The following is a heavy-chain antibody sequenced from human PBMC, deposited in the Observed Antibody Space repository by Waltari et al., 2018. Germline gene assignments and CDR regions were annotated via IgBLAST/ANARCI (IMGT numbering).Heavy chain of an antibody. CDR3: TRGAAKAVAGTFWFDP. CDR1: GGSLSGYY. J-gene: IGHJ5*02. CDR2: TLDSGIT. Sequence: QVQLQQWGAGLLKPSETLSLTCGVYGGSLSGYYWSWIRQPPGGGLEWIGETLDSGITNYNPSRKNRLTISMDMSKNQFSLRLSSVTAADTAAYYCTRGAAKAVAGTFWFDPWGQGTLVTVSS. V-gene: IGHV4-34*02. D-gene: IGHD6-19*01.